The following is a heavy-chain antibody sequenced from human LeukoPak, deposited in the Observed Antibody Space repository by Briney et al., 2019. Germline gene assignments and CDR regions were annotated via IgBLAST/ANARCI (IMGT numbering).Heavy chain of an antibody. Sequence: GGSLRLSCAASGFTFSSYAMSWVRQAPGKGLEWVSAISGSGGRTYYADSVKGRFTISRDNSKNTLYLQMNSLRAEDTAVYYCAKSRELWTYWYFDLWGRGILVTVSS. D-gene: IGHD1-26*01. CDR1: GFTFSSYA. CDR2: ISGSGGRT. J-gene: IGHJ2*01. V-gene: IGHV3-23*01. CDR3: AKSRELWTYWYFDL.